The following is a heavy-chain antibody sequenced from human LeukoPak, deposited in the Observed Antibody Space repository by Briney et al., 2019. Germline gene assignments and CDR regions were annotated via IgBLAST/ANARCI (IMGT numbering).Heavy chain of an antibody. Sequence: GGSLRLSCAASGFTFDDYAMYWVRQAPGKGLEWVSSVDWNRGSIDYADSLKGRFSVSMDNAKNSLYLEMNSLRIEDTALYLCAKGRGPYYNYYGIAVWGQGTTVTVSS. CDR2: VDWNRGSI. CDR3: AKGRGPYYNYYGIAV. CDR1: GFTFDDYA. V-gene: IGHV3-9*01. D-gene: IGHD3-16*01. J-gene: IGHJ6*02.